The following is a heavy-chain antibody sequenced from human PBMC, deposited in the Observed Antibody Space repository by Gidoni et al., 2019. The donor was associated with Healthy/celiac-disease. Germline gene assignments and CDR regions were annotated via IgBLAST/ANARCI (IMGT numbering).Heavy chain of an antibody. CDR3: ARARFLEWLLYSPWFDP. Sequence: EVQLVESGGGLVQPGGSLRLSCAASGFTFSSDWMSWVRQAPGKGLEWVANIKQDGSEKYYVDSVKGRFTISRDNAKNSLYLQMNSLRAEDTAVYYCARARFLEWLLYSPWFDPWGQGTLVTVSS. J-gene: IGHJ5*02. CDR2: IKQDGSEK. CDR1: GFTFSSDW. V-gene: IGHV3-7*01. D-gene: IGHD3-3*01.